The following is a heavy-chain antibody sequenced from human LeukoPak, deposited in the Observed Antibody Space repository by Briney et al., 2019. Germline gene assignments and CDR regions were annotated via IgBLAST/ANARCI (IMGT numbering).Heavy chain of an antibody. V-gene: IGHV3-53*01. Sequence: PGGSLRLSCAASGLTVSSNYMSWARQAPGKGLEWVSALYSGGSIYYADSVKGRFTISRDNSKNTLYLQMNSLRAEDTAVYYCARDPSRGLYYFDHWGQGTLVTVSS. CDR1: GLTVSSNY. D-gene: IGHD3/OR15-3a*01. J-gene: IGHJ4*02. CDR3: ARDPSRGLYYFDH. CDR2: LYSGGSI.